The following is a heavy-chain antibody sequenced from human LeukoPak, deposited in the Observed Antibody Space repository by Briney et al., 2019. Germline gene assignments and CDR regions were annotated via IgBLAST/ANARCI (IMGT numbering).Heavy chain of an antibody. D-gene: IGHD1/OR15-1a*01. CDR1: GFTFSSYS. CDR3: ARDARVEQGY. J-gene: IGHJ4*02. V-gene: IGHV3-48*01. Sequence: GGSLRLSCAASGFTFSSYSMKWVRQAPGKGLEWVSYISSSSSTIYYADSVKGRFTISRDNAKNSLYLQMNSLRAEDTAVYYCARDARVEQGYWGQGTLVTVSS. CDR2: ISSSSSTI.